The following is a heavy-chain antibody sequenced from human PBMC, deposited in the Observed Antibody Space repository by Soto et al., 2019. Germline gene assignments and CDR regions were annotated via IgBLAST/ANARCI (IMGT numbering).Heavy chain of an antibody. J-gene: IGHJ4*02. CDR2: ISAYNGNT. CDR1: GYTFTSYG. V-gene: IGHV1-18*01. D-gene: IGHD6-13*01. Sequence: QVQLVQSGAEVKKPGASVKVSCKASGYTFTSYGISWVRQAPGQGLEWMGWISAYNGNTNYAQKRQGRVTMTTDTTTNTAYMELRSLRSDDTAVYDVDSDLAAGNWDYWGQGTLVTVSS. CDR3: DSDLAAGNWDY.